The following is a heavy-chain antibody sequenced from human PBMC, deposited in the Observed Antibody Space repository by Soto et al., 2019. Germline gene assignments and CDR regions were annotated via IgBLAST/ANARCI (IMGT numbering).Heavy chain of an antibody. CDR2: IIPIFGTA. D-gene: IGHD2-2*02. Sequence: GASVKVSCKASGGTFSSYAISWVRQAPGQGLEWMGGIIPIFGTANYAQKFQGRVTITADDSTSTAYMGLSSLRSEDTAVYYCARRPAAIRGYYYGMDVWGQGTTVTVSS. CDR1: GGTFSSYA. J-gene: IGHJ6*02. CDR3: ARRPAAIRGYYYGMDV. V-gene: IGHV1-69*13.